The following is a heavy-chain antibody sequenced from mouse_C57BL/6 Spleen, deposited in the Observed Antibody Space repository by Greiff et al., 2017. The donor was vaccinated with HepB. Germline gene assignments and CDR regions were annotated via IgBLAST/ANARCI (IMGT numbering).Heavy chain of an antibody. CDR2: INPYNGGT. CDR3: ARKGDITTVVGYFDV. V-gene: IGHV1-19*01. Sequence: VQLQQSGPVLVKPGASVKMSCKASGYTFTDYYMNWVKQSHGKSLEWIGVINPYNGGTSYNQKFKGKATLTVDKSSSTAYMELNSLTSEDSAVDYCARKGDITTVVGYFDVWGTGTTVTVSS. D-gene: IGHD1-1*01. J-gene: IGHJ1*03. CDR1: GYTFTDYY.